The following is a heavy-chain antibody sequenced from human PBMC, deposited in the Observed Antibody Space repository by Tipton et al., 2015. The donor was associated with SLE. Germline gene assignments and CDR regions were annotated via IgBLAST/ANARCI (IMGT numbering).Heavy chain of an antibody. D-gene: IGHD6-25*01. Sequence: TLSLTCTVSGGSISSGSYHWSWIRQPAGKGLEWIGHIYYSGSTNYNPSLKSRVTISVDTSKNQFSLKLSSVTAADTAVYYCARRGGDAFDIWGQGTMVTVSS. CDR1: GGSISSGSYH. J-gene: IGHJ3*02. V-gene: IGHV4-61*10. CDR3: ARRGGDAFDI. CDR2: IYYSGST.